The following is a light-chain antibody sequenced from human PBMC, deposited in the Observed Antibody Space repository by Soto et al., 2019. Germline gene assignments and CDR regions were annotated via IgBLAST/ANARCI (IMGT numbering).Light chain of an antibody. J-gene: IGKJ2*01. Sequence: IVMTQSPATLSVSPGERVTLSCRASQSVSSNLGWYQQKPGQAPRLLIYGASTRATGIPARFSGSGSGTEFTLTISSLQSEDFAVYYCQQYNNWPPRYTFGQGIKLEIK. CDR2: GAS. CDR3: QQYNNWPPRYT. CDR1: QSVSSN. V-gene: IGKV3-15*01.